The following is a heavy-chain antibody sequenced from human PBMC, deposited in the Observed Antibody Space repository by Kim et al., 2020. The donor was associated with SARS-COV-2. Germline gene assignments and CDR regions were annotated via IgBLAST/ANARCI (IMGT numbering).Heavy chain of an antibody. CDR2: ISPDSGNT. Sequence: ASVKVSCKASGYSLISDSISWVRQAPGQGLEWIGWISPDSGNTNYVQKFQGRVTMTTDTSTGTAYMDLASLKFDDTAVYFCARDFGFSSLWCQGTLVTVS. CDR3: ARDFGFSSL. D-gene: IGHD3-3*01. J-gene: IGHJ4*02. CDR1: GYSLISDS. V-gene: IGHV1-18*01.